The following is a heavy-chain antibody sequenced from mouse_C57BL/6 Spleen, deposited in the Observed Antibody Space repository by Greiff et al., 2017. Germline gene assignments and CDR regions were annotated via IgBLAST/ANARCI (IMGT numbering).Heavy chain of an antibody. V-gene: IGHV2-2*01. J-gene: IGHJ4*01. D-gene: IGHD5-5*01. Sequence: VKLVESGPGLVQPSQSLSITCTVSGFSLTSYGVHWVRQSPGKGLEWLGVIWSGGSTNYNAAFISRLSISKDNSKSQVFFKMNSLQADDTAIYYCARKSRLPHERYYYAMDYWDQGTSVTVSS. CDR1: GFSLTSYG. CDR2: IWSGGST. CDR3: ARKSRLPHERYYYAMDY.